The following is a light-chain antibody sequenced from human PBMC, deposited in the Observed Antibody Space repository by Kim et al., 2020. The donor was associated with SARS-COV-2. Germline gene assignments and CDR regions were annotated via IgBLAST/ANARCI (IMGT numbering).Light chain of an antibody. V-gene: IGKV3D-15*01. J-gene: IGKJ2*03. CDR2: GGS. Sequence: VSPGERATFCCRASQSVRRNVAWYQQKPGQAPRLLIDGGSTRATGIPAKCSGSGWGTEFTLTISSLQSDDSAVYYCQQYNNWPPYSFGQGTKLEI. CDR3: QQYNNWPPYS. CDR1: QSVRRN.